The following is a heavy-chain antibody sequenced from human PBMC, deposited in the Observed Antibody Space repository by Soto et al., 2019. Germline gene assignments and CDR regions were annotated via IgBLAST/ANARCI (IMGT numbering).Heavy chain of an antibody. CDR3: ARDILFDY. V-gene: IGHV1-3*01. CDR2: INAGNGNT. Sequence: ASVKVSCKASGYTFTGYAMHWVRQAPGQRLEWMGWINAGNGNTKYSQKLQGRVTITRDTSASTAYMKLSSLRSEDTAVYYCARDILFDYWGQGTLVTVSS. CDR1: GYTFTGYA. D-gene: IGHD2-15*01. J-gene: IGHJ4*02.